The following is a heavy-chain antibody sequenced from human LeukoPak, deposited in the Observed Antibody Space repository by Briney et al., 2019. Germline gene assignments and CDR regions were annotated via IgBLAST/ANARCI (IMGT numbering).Heavy chain of an antibody. Sequence: GGSLGLSCAASGFTFSDYYMSWIRQAPGKGLEWVSYISSSSSYTNYADSVKGRFTISRDNAKNSLYLQMNSLRAEDTAVYYCARSASDKYSSSDYWGQGTLVTVSS. V-gene: IGHV3-11*06. CDR2: ISSSSSYT. CDR1: GFTFSDYY. J-gene: IGHJ4*02. CDR3: ARSASDKYSSSDY. D-gene: IGHD6-13*01.